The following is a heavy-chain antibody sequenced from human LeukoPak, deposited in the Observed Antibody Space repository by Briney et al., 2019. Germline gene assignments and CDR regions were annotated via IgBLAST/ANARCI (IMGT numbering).Heavy chain of an antibody. CDR2: IKPSGGNT. CDR3: AREKYYYDSSGCLDY. CDR1: GYSFTSFN. D-gene: IGHD3-22*01. V-gene: IGHV1-46*01. J-gene: IGHJ4*02. Sequence: GASVKVSCKTSGYSFTSFNMHWVRQAPGQGLEWMGIIKPSGGNTNYAQKFQGRVTITADESTSTAYMELSSLRSEDTAVYYCAREKYYYDSSGCLDYWGQGTLVTVSS.